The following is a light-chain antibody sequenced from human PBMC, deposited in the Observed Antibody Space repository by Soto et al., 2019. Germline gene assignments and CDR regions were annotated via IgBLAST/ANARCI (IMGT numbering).Light chain of an antibody. V-gene: IGKV1-9*01. CDR2: AAS. Sequence: DIQLTQSQSFLSASVGDRVTITCRASQAISSFLVWFQQKPGKAPKLLIYAASTLQSGVPSRFSGSGSGTEFTLTISSLQPEDFATYFCHQVNTYPFTFAGGTKVEIK. CDR3: HQVNTYPFT. J-gene: IGKJ4*01. CDR1: QAISSF.